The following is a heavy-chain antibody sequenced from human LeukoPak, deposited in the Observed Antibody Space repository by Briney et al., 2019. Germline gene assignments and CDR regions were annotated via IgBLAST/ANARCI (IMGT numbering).Heavy chain of an antibody. CDR3: ARRYYYGSGQKYYFDY. Sequence: GESLKISCKGSGYSFTSYWIGWVRQMPGKGLEWMGIIYPGDSDTRYSPSFQGQVTISADKSISTAYLQWSSLKASDTAMYYCARRYYYGSGQKYYFDYWGQGTLVTVSP. V-gene: IGHV5-51*01. CDR2: IYPGDSDT. D-gene: IGHD3-10*01. J-gene: IGHJ4*02. CDR1: GYSFTSYW.